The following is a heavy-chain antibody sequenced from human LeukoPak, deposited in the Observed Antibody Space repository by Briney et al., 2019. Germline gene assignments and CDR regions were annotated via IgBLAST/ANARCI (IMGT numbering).Heavy chain of an antibody. D-gene: IGHD2-2*01. CDR1: GGSFVSHY. Sequence: SETLSLTCTVSGGSFVSHYWSWIRQAPGKGLEWIGSIYHSGSTYYNPSLKSRVTISVDTSKNQFSLKLSSVTAADTAVYYCARVGRAAMFDYWGQGTLVTVSS. CDR3: ARVGRAAMFDY. CDR2: IYHSGST. J-gene: IGHJ4*02. V-gene: IGHV4-38-2*02.